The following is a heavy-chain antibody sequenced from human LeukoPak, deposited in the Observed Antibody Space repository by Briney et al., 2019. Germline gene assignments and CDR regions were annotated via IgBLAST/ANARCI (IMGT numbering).Heavy chain of an antibody. Sequence: PGGSLRLSCAASGFTFSSYSMNWVRQAPGKGLEWVSSISSSSSYIYYADSMKGRFTISRDNAKNSLYLQMNSLRAEDTAVYYCARGRNYYYYYMDVWGKGTTVTISS. CDR2: ISSSSSYI. CDR3: ARGRNYYYYYMDV. J-gene: IGHJ6*03. V-gene: IGHV3-21*01. CDR1: GFTFSSYS.